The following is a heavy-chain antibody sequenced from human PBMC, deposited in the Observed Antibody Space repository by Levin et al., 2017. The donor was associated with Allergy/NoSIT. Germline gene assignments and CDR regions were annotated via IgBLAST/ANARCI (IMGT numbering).Heavy chain of an antibody. CDR1: GFTFSSYA. Sequence: GGSLRLSCAASGFTFSSYAMHWVRQAPGKGLEWVAVISYDGSNKYYADSVKGRFTISRDNSKNTLYLQMNSLRAEDTAVYYCARDPSSDYSSSWVRVPYGMDVWGQGTTVTVSS. V-gene: IGHV3-30-3*01. J-gene: IGHJ6*02. CDR3: ARDPSSDYSSSWVRVPYGMDV. D-gene: IGHD6-13*01. CDR2: ISYDGSNK.